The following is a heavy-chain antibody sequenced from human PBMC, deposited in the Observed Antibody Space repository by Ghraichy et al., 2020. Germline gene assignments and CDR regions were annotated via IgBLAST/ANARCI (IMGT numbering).Heavy chain of an antibody. CDR3: AKGGCSSTSCYTGYFDY. V-gene: IGHV3-23*01. J-gene: IGHJ4*02. Sequence: GGSLRLSCAASGFTFSSYAMSWVRQAPGMGLEWVSAISGSGGSTYYADSVKGRFTISRDNSENTLYLQMNSLRAEDTAVYYCAKGGCSSTSCYTGYFDYWGQGTLVTVSS. CDR2: ISGSGGST. CDR1: GFTFSSYA. D-gene: IGHD2-2*02.